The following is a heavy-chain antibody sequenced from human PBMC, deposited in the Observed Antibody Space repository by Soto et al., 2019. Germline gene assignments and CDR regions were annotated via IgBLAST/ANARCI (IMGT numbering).Heavy chain of an antibody. J-gene: IGHJ4*02. CDR2: INPSGGST. Sequence: GASVKVSCKASGYTFTSYYMHWVRQAPGQGLEWMGIINPSGGSTSYAQKFQGRVTMTRDTSTSTVYMELSSLRSEDTAVYYCARVGATYCSGGRCYTPDYWGQGTLVTVSS. CDR3: ARVGATYCSGGRCYTPDY. CDR1: GYTFTSYY. V-gene: IGHV1-46*01. D-gene: IGHD2-15*01.